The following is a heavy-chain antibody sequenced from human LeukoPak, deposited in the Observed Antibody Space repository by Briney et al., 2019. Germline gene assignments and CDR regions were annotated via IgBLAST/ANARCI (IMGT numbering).Heavy chain of an antibody. Sequence: SETLSLTCAVSGYSISSGYYWGWIRQPPGKGLEWIGEINHSGSTNYNPSLKSRVTISVDTSKNQFSLKLSSVTAADTAVYYCARGPLRYFDWEPSRAFDIWGQGTMVTVSS. J-gene: IGHJ3*02. CDR1: GYSISSGYY. V-gene: IGHV4-38-2*01. CDR2: INHSGST. CDR3: ARGPLRYFDWEPSRAFDI. D-gene: IGHD3-9*01.